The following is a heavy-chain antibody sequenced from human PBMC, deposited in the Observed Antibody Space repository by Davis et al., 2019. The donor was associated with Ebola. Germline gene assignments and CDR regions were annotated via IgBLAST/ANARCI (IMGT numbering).Heavy chain of an antibody. CDR3: ARDKGGSSWYYFDY. V-gene: IGHV3-33*08. CDR2: IWYDGSNK. D-gene: IGHD6-13*01. CDR1: GFTFSSYG. J-gene: IGHJ4*02. Sequence: GGSLKISCAASGFTFSSYGMHWVRQAPGKGLEWVAVIWYDGSNKYYADSVKGRFTISRDNSKNTLYLQMNSLRAEDTAVYYCARDKGGSSWYYFDYWGQGTLVTVSS.